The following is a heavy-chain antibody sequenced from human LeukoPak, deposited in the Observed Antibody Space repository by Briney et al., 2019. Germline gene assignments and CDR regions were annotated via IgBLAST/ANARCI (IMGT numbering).Heavy chain of an antibody. CDR3: ARRYFDY. J-gene: IGHJ4*02. V-gene: IGHV3-7*03. Sequence: PGGSLRLSCAASGFTCSSYWMSWVRQDPGKGLEWVANIKQDGSEKYYVDSVKGRFTISRDNAKNSLYLEMNSLRAEDTAVYYCARRYFDYWGQGTLVTVSS. CDR2: IKQDGSEK. CDR1: GFTCSSYW.